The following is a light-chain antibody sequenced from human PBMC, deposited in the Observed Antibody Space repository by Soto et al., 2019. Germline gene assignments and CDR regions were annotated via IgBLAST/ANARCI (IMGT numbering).Light chain of an antibody. CDR2: EVT. CDR1: SSDVGGYNF. V-gene: IGLV2-8*01. J-gene: IGLJ1*01. Sequence: QSVLTQPPSASGSPGQSVTISCTGTSSDVGGYNFVSWYQQHPGKAPKFMIYEVTKRPSGVPDRFSGSKSGNTASLTVSGLQAEDEADYYCCSYAGNYTYVFGTGTKLTVL. CDR3: CSYAGNYTYV.